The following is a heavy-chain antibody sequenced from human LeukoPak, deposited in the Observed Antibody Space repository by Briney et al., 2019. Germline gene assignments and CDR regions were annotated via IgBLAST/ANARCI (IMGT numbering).Heavy chain of an antibody. V-gene: IGHV1-69*01. CDR2: ILPIFGTA. CDR3: ARIQVVPAANPTYNWFDP. J-gene: IGHJ5*02. D-gene: IGHD2-2*01. Sequence: SVKVSCKASGGTFSSYAISWVRQAPGQGLEWMGGILPIFGTANYAQKFQGRVTITADESTSTAYMELSSLRSEDTAVYYCARIQVVPAANPTYNWFDPWGQGTLVTVSS. CDR1: GGTFSSYA.